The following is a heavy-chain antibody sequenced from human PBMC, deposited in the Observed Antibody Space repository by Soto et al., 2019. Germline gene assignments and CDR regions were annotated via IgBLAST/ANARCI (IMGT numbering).Heavy chain of an antibody. CDR3: ARDTDYYDSSDYFSADAFDI. CDR2: ISNDGSST. V-gene: IGHV3-74*01. D-gene: IGHD3-22*01. J-gene: IGHJ3*02. Sequence: EVQLVESGGGLVQPGGSLRLSCAASGFTSSSYWIHWVRQAPGKGLVWVSRISNDGSSTNYADSVKGRFTISRDNSKNTRYLQMNILRAEDTAVYYCARDTDYYDSSDYFSADAFDIWGQGTMVTVSS. CDR1: GFTSSSYW.